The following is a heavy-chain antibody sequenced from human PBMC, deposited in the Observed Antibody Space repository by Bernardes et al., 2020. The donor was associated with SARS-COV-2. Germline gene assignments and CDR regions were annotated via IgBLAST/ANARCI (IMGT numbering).Heavy chain of an antibody. CDR1: GLTFSSYA. CDR2: ISGSGGTT. V-gene: IGHV3-23*01. CDR3: AKDSGYSWGGSGGNCYWDI. J-gene: IGHJ4*02. D-gene: IGHD2-15*01. Sequence: GGSLRLSCAASGLTFSSYAMSWVRQAPGKGLEWVSVISGSGGTTYHADSVKGRFTISRDNSKNTLYLQMNSLRAEDTAVYYCAKDSGYSWGGSGGNCYWDIWGQGTLVTVSS.